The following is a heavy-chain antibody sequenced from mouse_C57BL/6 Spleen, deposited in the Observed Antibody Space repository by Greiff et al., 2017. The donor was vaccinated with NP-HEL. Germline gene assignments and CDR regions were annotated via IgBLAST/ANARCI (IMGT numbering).Heavy chain of an antibody. D-gene: IGHD1-1*01. CDR1: GYTFTSYD. CDR2: IYPRDGST. J-gene: IGHJ4*01. Sequence: QVQLQQSGPELVKPGASVKLSCKASGYTFTSYDINWVKQRPGQGLEWIGWIYPRDGSTKYNEKFKGKATLTVDTSSSTAYMELHSLTSEDSAVYCCARPYYYGDYYAMDYWGQGTSVTVSS. V-gene: IGHV1-85*01. CDR3: ARPYYYGDYYAMDY.